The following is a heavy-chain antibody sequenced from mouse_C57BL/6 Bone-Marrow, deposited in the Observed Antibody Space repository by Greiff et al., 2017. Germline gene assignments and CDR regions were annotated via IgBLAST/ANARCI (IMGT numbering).Heavy chain of an antibody. CDR2: IYPGSGST. CDR3: ARGGLYYGYYWYFDV. D-gene: IGHD3-3*01. J-gene: IGHJ1*03. Sequence: VQLQQPGAELVKPGASVKMSCKASGYTFTSYWITWVKQRPGQGLEWIGDIYPGSGSTNYNEKFKSKATLTVDTSSSTAYMQLSSLTSEDSAVYYWARGGLYYGYYWYFDVWGTGTTVTVSS. V-gene: IGHV1-55*01. CDR1: GYTFTSYW.